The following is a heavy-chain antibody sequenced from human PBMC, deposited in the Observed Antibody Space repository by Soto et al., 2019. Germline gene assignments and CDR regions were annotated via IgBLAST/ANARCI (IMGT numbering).Heavy chain of an antibody. CDR3: AKDESSSYYYDSSGYWYDAFDI. J-gene: IGHJ3*02. D-gene: IGHD3-22*01. CDR2: ISGSGGST. CDR1: GFTFSSYA. V-gene: IGHV3-23*01. Sequence: EVQLLESGGGLVQPGGSLRLSCAASGFTFSSYAMSWVRQAPGKGLEWVSAISGSGGSTYYADSVKGRFTISRDNSKNTLYLQMNSLRAEDTAVYYCAKDESSSYYYDSSGYWYDAFDIWGQGTMVTVSS.